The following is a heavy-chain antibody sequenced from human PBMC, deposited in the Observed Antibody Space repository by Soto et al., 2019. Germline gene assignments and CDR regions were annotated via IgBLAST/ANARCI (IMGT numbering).Heavy chain of an antibody. D-gene: IGHD6-19*01. CDR3: ARALHGLGDSVWLIDS. J-gene: IGHJ4*02. CDR1: GASVSTAY. CDR2: IHASGTT. Sequence: QVQLQESGPGLVKPSETLSLTCTVSGASVSTAYWNWVRQAAGNRLEWIGRIHASGTTNYNPSLSRRVTMSVDTGKNQFSLKVSSVTAADTAVYYCARALHGLGDSVWLIDSWGQGTLVSVSS. V-gene: IGHV4-4*07.